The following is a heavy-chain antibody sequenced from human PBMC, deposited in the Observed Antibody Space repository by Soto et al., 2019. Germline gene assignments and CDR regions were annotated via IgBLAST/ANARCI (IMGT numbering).Heavy chain of an antibody. Sequence: ASVKVSCKASGYTFTGYYMHWVRQAPGQGLEWMGWINPNSGGTNYAQKFQGWVTMTGDTSISTAYMELSRLRSDDTAVYYCARDFWSSDYYYYGMDVWGQGTTVTVSS. CDR3: ARDFWSSDYYYYGMDV. J-gene: IGHJ6*02. V-gene: IGHV1-2*04. CDR2: INPNSGGT. CDR1: GYTFTGYY. D-gene: IGHD3-3*01.